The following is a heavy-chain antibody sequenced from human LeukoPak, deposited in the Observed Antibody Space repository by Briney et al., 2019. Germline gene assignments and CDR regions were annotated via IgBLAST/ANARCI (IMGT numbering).Heavy chain of an antibody. V-gene: IGHV3-48*01. CDR2: ISSGSSTI. Sequence: GGSLRLSCAASGFTFIGYSMNWVRQAPGKGLEWVSYISSGSSTIYYADSVRGRFTISRDNAKSSLYLQMNSLRAEDTAVYYCARGRADYYFDYWSQGTLVTVSS. CDR1: GFTFIGYS. CDR3: ARGRADYYFDY. D-gene: IGHD2-21*02. J-gene: IGHJ4*02.